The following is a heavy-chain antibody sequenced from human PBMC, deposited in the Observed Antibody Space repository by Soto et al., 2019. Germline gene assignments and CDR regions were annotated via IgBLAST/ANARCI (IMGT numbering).Heavy chain of an antibody. CDR2: INHGGST. CDR3: ARGLLLWYGDLSRRGDHYYYMDV. V-gene: IGHV4-34*01. CDR1: GGSFSGYH. Sequence: QVQLQQWGAGLLKPSETLSLTCAVYGGSFSGYHWSWIRQPPGKGLEWIGEINHGGSTNYNPSLKSRVTISVDTSKNQFSLKLSSVTAADTAVYYCARGLLLWYGDLSRRGDHYYYMDVWGKGTTVTVSS. J-gene: IGHJ6*03. D-gene: IGHD3-10*01.